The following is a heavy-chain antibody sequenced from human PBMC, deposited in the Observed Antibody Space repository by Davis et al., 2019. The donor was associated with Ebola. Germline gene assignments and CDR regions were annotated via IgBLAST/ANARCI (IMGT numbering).Heavy chain of an antibody. V-gene: IGHV3-30*18. CDR2: ISYDGGNK. Sequence: GGSLRLSCAGSGFTFTDYGMHWLRQAPGKGLEWVALISYDGGNKYYADSVKGRFTISRDNSKNTLYLQMNSLRPEDTAVYYCAKDGGMVYAIALIDYWGQGTLVTVSS. CDR3: AKDGGMVYAIALIDY. CDR1: GFTFTDYG. D-gene: IGHD2-8*01. J-gene: IGHJ4*02.